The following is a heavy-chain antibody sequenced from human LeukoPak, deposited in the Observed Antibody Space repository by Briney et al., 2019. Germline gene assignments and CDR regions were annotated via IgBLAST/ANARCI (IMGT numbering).Heavy chain of an antibody. J-gene: IGHJ6*02. CDR3: ARVPMLYGMDV. CDR1: GFTFSPYS. D-gene: IGHD2-8*01. Sequence: QSGGSLRLSCAASGFTFSPYSMMWVRQAPGKGLEWLSYITHSSSPIYYADSVKGRFTISRDNAKNSLYLQMNSLRAEDTAVYYSARVPMLYGMDVSGQGTTVTVSS. CDR2: ITHSSSPI. V-gene: IGHV3-48*04.